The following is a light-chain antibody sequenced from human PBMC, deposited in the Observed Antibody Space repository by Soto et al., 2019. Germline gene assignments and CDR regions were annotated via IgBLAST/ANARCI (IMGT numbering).Light chain of an antibody. CDR2: GAS. V-gene: IGKV3-20*01. CDR3: QQYGSSPPFT. CDR1: QSVSSRY. J-gene: IGKJ4*01. Sequence: EIVLTQSPGTLSLSPGERATLSCSASQSVSSRYLAWYQQKPGQAPRLLIYGASSRATGIPDRFSGSGSVTDFTLTIRRLETEDFAVYYCQQYGSSPPFTFGGRTKVDIK.